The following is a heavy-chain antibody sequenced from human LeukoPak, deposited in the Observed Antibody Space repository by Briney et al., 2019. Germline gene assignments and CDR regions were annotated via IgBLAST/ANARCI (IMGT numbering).Heavy chain of an antibody. CDR3: ARKLGYCSGGSCYLCDY. V-gene: IGHV1-69*04. Sequence: SVKVSCKASGGTFNHFGINWVRQAPGQGLEWMGRIIPILDLTKYAPKIQDRVTITADKSTSTAYMELRSLRSDDTAVYYCARKLGYCSGGSCYLCDYWGQGTLVTVSS. CDR2: IIPILDLT. D-gene: IGHD2-15*01. CDR1: GGTFNHFG. J-gene: IGHJ4*02.